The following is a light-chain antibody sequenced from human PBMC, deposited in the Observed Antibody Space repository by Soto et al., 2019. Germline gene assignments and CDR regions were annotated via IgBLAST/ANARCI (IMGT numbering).Light chain of an antibody. CDR1: SRDVGAYSS. V-gene: IGLV2-8*01. J-gene: IGLJ1*01. CDR3: SAHAGSNNYV. Sequence: QSALTQPPSASGSPGQSVTVSCTGTSRDVGAYSSVAWYQQHPGKAPKLIIYEVTKRPSGVPDRFSGARSGNTAFLTVSGLQAEVEADYYCSAHAGSNNYVFGTGTKVTVL. CDR2: EVT.